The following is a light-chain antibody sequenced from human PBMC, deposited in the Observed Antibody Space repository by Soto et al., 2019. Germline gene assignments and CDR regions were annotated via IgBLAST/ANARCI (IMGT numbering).Light chain of an antibody. J-gene: IGKJ1*01. Sequence: EIVLTQSPGTLSLSPGERATLSSRASQSISSTYLAWYQQKPGQAPRLLIYGASSRATGIPDRFSGSGSGADFTLTISRLEPEDFAVYYCLQYGSSWTFGQGTKVEIK. CDR1: QSISSTY. CDR3: LQYGSSWT. CDR2: GAS. V-gene: IGKV3-20*01.